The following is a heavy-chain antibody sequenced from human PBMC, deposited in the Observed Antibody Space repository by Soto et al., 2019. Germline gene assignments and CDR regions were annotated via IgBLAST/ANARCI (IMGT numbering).Heavy chain of an antibody. CDR1: GGTFSSYA. Sequence: GASVKVSCKASGGTFSSYAISWVRQAPGQGLEWMGGIIPIFGTANYAQKFQGRVTITADKSTSTAYMELSSLRSEDTAVYYCARDSIVGATTFDYYYGMDVWGQGTTVTVSS. D-gene: IGHD1-26*01. V-gene: IGHV1-69*06. CDR2: IIPIFGTA. J-gene: IGHJ6*02. CDR3: ARDSIVGATTFDYYYGMDV.